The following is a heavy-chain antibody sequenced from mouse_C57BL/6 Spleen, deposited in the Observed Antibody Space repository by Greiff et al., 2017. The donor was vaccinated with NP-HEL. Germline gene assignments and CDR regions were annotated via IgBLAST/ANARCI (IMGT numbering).Heavy chain of an antibody. J-gene: IGHJ2*01. V-gene: IGHV1-80*01. D-gene: IGHD3-3*01. Sequence: VKLQESGAELVKPGASVKISCKASGYAFSSYWMNWVKQRPGKGLEWIGQIYPGDGDTNYNGKFKGKATLTADKSSSTAYMQLSSLTSEDSAVYFCARLGQGYFDYWGQGTTLTVSS. CDR3: ARLGQGYFDY. CDR2: IYPGDGDT. CDR1: GYAFSSYW.